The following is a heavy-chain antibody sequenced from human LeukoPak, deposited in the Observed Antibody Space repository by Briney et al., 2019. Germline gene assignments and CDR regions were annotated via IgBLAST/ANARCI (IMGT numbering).Heavy chain of an antibody. CDR3: ARVSSSWYQDWYFDL. J-gene: IGHJ2*01. V-gene: IGHV4-4*07. CDR1: GGSISSYY. D-gene: IGHD6-13*01. Sequence: SETLSLTCTVSGGSISSYYWSWIRQPAGKGLEWIGRIDTSGNTNYKPSLKSRVTMSVDTSKNQFSLKLNSVPAADTAVYYCARVSSSWYQDWYFDLWGRGTLVTVSS. CDR2: IDTSGNT.